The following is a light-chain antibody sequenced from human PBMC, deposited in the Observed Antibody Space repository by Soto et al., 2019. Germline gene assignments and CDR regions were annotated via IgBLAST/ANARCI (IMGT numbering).Light chain of an antibody. CDR3: QQVKSYPRT. V-gene: IGKV1-9*01. J-gene: IGKJ4*01. CDR1: QAVPNN. CDR2: EES. Sequence: DIHLTQSPSFLSASVGDRVTITCRPSQAVPNNMAWYQQKPGKPPKLLIYEESTLHSGVPSRFGGRKSGTQFTLTIDSLQPEDFATYYWQQVKSYPRTFGGGTKVEIK.